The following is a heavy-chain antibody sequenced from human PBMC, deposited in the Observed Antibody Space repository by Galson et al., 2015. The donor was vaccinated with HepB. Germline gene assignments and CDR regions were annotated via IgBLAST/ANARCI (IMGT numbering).Heavy chain of an antibody. CDR1: GFTFTSSA. CDR2: IVVGSGNT. V-gene: IGHV1-58*02. D-gene: IGHD3-10*01. Sequence: SVKVSCKASGFTFTSSAMQWVRQARGQRLEWIGWIVVGSGNTNYAQKFQERVTTTRDMSTSTAYMELSSLRSEDTAVYYCAAGVVLWFGGLSFDYWGQGTLVTVSS. CDR3: AAGVVLWFGGLSFDY. J-gene: IGHJ4*02.